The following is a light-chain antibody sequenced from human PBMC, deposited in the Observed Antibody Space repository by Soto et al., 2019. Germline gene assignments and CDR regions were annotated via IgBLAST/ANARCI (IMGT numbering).Light chain of an antibody. CDR1: QSISSW. Sequence: DIQMTQSPSTLSASVGDRVTITCRASQSISSWLAWYQQKPGKAPKLLIYDASSLESGVPSRFSGSGSGTGFTLTISRLEPEDFAVYYCQQFGASLTWTFGQGTKVDIK. CDR3: QQFGASLTWT. V-gene: IGKV1-5*01. CDR2: DAS. J-gene: IGKJ1*01.